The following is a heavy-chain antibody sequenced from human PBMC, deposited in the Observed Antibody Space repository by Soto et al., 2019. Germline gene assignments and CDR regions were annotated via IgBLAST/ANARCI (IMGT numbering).Heavy chain of an antibody. CDR2: IIPLFGTA. D-gene: IGHD1-20*01. V-gene: IGHV1-69*01. J-gene: IGHJ4*02. Sequence: QVQLVQSGAEVKKPGSSVKVSCKASGVTFNSETIRWVRQARGQGLEGVGGIIPLFGTANYAQKFQGRVTIPAEESTSTIYIELSRLRSDDTAVYYCAAELGHNHAGPFDSWGQGTLVTVSS. CDR1: GVTFNSET. CDR3: AAELGHNHAGPFDS.